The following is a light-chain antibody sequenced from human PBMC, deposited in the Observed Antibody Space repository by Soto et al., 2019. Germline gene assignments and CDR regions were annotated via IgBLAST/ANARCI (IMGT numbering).Light chain of an antibody. V-gene: IGKV3-15*01. CDR1: QSVIYD. CDR2: GAS. J-gene: IGKJ1*01. CDR3: QQYRGWPRT. Sequence: EIVLTQSPATLSVSPGERVTLSCRASQSVIYDLARYQQKPGQAPRLLVYGASTRATDAPPRFRGSGSGTDFSLTISSLQSEDIATYYCQQYRGWPRTFGQGSRIEIK.